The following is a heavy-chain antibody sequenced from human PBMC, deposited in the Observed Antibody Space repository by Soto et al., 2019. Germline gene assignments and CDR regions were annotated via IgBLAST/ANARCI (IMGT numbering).Heavy chain of an antibody. D-gene: IGHD4-17*01. CDR3: TTTTYDYGWYFDL. J-gene: IGHJ2*01. V-gene: IGHV3-15*01. Sequence: EVQLVESGGGLVKPGGSLRLSCAASGFTFSNAWMSWVRQAPGKGLEWVGRIKSKTDGGTTDYAAPVKGRFTISRDDSKNTLYLQMNSLKTEDTAVYYCTTTTYDYGWYFDLWGRGTLVTVSS. CDR2: IKSKTDGGTT. CDR1: GFTFSNAW.